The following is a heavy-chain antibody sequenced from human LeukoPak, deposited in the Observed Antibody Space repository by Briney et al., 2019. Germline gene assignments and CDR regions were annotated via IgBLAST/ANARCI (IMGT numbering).Heavy chain of an antibody. CDR3: ASRFYGDYVDY. Sequence: GGSLRLSCAASGFTFSSYSMNWLRQAPGKGLEWVSYITSSSSTIYYADSVKGRFTISRDNAKNSLYLQMNRLRDEDTAVYYCASRFYGDYVDYWGQGTLVTVSS. J-gene: IGHJ4*02. V-gene: IGHV3-48*02. CDR2: ITSSSSTI. CDR1: GFTFSSYS. D-gene: IGHD4-17*01.